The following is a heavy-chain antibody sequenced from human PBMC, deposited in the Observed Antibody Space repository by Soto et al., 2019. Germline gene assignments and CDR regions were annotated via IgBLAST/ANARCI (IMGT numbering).Heavy chain of an antibody. CDR3: AKDQSRAVVTTFFDY. CDR2: ISGSGGST. CDR1: GFTFSSYA. V-gene: IGHV3-23*01. D-gene: IGHD2-15*01. Sequence: PGGSLRLSCAASGFTFSSYAMSWVRQAPGKGLEWVSAISGSGGSTYYADSGKGRFTISRDNSKNTLYLQMNSLRAEDTAVYYCAKDQSRAVVTTFFDYWGQGTLVTVSA. J-gene: IGHJ4*02.